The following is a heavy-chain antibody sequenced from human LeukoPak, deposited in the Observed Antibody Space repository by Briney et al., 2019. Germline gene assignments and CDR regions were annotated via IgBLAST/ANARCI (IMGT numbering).Heavy chain of an antibody. CDR1: GFTFSTYS. J-gene: IGHJ4*02. CDR2: IRRSGSPI. V-gene: IGHV3-48*02. Sequence: GGSLRLSCAASGFTFSTYSMNWVRQAPGKGLEWVAYIRRSGSPIYYAESVKGRFTISRDNAKNSLYLQMNSLRDEDTAVYYCVRDPDALDYWGQGTRVSVSS. CDR3: VRDPDALDY.